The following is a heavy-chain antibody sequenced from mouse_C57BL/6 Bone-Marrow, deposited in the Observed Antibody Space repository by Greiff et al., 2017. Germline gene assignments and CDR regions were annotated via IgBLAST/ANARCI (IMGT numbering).Heavy chain of an antibody. V-gene: IGHV1-7*01. CDR1: GYTFTSYG. D-gene: IGHD1-1*01. Sequence: QVQLQQSGAELAKPGASVKLSCKASGYTFTSYGMHWVKQRPGTGLEWIGYINPSSGYTKYNQKFKDKATLTADNASSKAYVQLSSLTYEDSAVYYCARGSYGVFRFDYWGQGTTLTGSS. CDR3: ARGSYGVFRFDY. CDR2: INPSSGYT. J-gene: IGHJ2*01.